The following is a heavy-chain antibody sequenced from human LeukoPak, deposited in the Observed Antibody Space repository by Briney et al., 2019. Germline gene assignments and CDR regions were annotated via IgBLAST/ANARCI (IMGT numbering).Heavy chain of an antibody. D-gene: IGHD4-23*01. J-gene: IGHJ4*02. V-gene: IGHV3-7*01. CDR2: IKQDGSEK. CDR1: GFTFSSYW. Sequence: GGSLRLSCAASGFTFSSYWMSWVRQAPGKGLEWVANIKQDGSEKYYVDSVKGRFTISRDNAKNSLYLQMSSLRAEDTAVYYCARDSPRYDYGGNSLSFDYWGQGTLVTVSS. CDR3: ARDSPRYDYGGNSLSFDY.